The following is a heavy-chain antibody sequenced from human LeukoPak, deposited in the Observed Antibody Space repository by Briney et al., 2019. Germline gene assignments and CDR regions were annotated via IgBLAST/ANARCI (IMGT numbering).Heavy chain of an antibody. CDR3: AKDIRRGWYDSSGPIDY. Sequence: GGSLRLSCAASGFTFSDYYMSWIRQAPGKGLEWVSYISSSGSTIYYADSVKGRFTISRDNAKNSLYLQMNSLRAEDTALYYCAKDIRRGWYDSSGPIDYWGQGILVTVSS. D-gene: IGHD3-22*01. V-gene: IGHV3-11*01. CDR1: GFTFSDYY. CDR2: ISSSGSTI. J-gene: IGHJ4*02.